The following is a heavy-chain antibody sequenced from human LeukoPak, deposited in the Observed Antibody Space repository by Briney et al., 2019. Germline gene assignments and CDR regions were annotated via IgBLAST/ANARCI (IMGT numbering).Heavy chain of an antibody. CDR1: GYSISSGYY. V-gene: IGHV4-38-2*02. J-gene: IGHJ6*03. Sequence: SETLSLTCTVSGYSISSGYYWGWIRQPPGKGLEWIGSIYHSGSTYYNPSLKSRVTISVDTSKNQFSLKLSSVTAADTAVYYCARGDYDSSGYYYPFDYYYYYMDVWGKGTTVTISS. CDR3: ARGDYDSSGYYYPFDYYYYYMDV. D-gene: IGHD3-22*01. CDR2: IYHSGST.